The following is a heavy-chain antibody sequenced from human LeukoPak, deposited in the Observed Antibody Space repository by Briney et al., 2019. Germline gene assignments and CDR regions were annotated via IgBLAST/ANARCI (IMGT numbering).Heavy chain of an antibody. CDR2: ISGDSDNK. CDR3: AIAYESGSFYRAFAY. V-gene: IGHV3-43*02. J-gene: IGHJ4*02. D-gene: IGHD3-10*01. Sequence: PGGSLRLSCAASGLNVAAYAMYWVRQPPGKSLEWVSLISGDSDNKYSAASVKGRFAISRENSKNSLYLQMNSLTTEDTALYYCAIAYESGSFYRAFAYWGQGALVTVSS. CDR1: GLNVAAYA.